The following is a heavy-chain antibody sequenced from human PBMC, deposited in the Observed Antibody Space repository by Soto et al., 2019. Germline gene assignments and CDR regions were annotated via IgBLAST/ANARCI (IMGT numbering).Heavy chain of an antibody. J-gene: IGHJ4*02. CDR2: INTYNGNT. V-gene: IGHV1-18*01. CDR3: ARLDRSGYYEVY. Sequence: QVQLVQSGAEVMKPGASVKVSCKASGYTFTSYGITWVRQAPGQGLEWMGWINTYNGNTNYAQKLQGRVTMATDTSRSTSYMELRSMRSDDTAVYYCARLDRSGYYEVYWFQGTLVTVSS. CDR1: GYTFTSYG. D-gene: IGHD3-22*01.